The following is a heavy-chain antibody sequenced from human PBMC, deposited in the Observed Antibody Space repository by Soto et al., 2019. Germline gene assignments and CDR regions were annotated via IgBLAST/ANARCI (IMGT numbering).Heavy chain of an antibody. J-gene: IGHJ4*02. CDR2: ISSSSSTI. CDR1: GFTFSSYS. CDR3: ARVIAAGGGDFDY. Sequence: EVQLVESGGGLVQPGGSLRLSCAASGFTFSSYSMNWVRQAPGKGLEWVSYISSSSSTIYYADSVKGRFTISRDNAKNSLYLQMNSLGDEDTAVYYCARVIAAGGGDFDYWGQGTLVTVSS. D-gene: IGHD6-13*01. V-gene: IGHV3-48*02.